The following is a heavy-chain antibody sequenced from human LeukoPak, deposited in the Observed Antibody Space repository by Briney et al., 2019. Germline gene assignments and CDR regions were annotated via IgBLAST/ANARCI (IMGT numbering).Heavy chain of an antibody. CDR2: IWYDGSNK. CDR3: ASIVRSGTSSTPFDY. Sequence: GGSLRLSCAASGFTFSNYGMHWVRQAPGKGLEWVAVIWYDGSNKYYADSVKGRFTISRDNSKNTLYLQMNSLRAEDTAVYYCASIVRSGTSSTPFDYWGQGTLVTVSS. V-gene: IGHV3-33*01. D-gene: IGHD2-2*01. CDR1: GFTFSNYG. J-gene: IGHJ4*02.